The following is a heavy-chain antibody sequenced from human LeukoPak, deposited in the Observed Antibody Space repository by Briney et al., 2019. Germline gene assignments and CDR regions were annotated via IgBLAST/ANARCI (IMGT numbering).Heavy chain of an antibody. CDR1: GFTFSSYA. J-gene: IGHJ4*02. D-gene: IGHD2-2*01. CDR2: ISGSGGST. CDR3: ANSYCSSTSCYLYYFDY. V-gene: IGHV3-23*01. Sequence: GGSLRLSCAASGFTFSSYAMSWVRQAPGKGLEWVSAISGSGGSTYYADSVKGRFTISRDNSKNTLYPQMNSLRAEDTAVYYCANSYCSSTSCYLYYFDYWGQGTLVTVSS.